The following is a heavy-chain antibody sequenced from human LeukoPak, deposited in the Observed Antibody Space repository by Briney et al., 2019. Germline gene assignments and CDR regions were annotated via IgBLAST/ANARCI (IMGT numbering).Heavy chain of an antibody. J-gene: IGHJ4*02. D-gene: IGHD4-17*01. V-gene: IGHV3-30*02. CDR1: GFTFSSYG. CDR3: AKDNYDYGDYDGGDY. Sequence: PGGSLRLSCAASGFTFSSYGMHWVRQAPGKGLEWVEFIRYDGSNKYYADSVKGRFTISRDNSKNTLYLQMNSLRAEDTAVYYCAKDNYDYGDYDGGDYWGQGTLVTVSS. CDR2: IRYDGSNK.